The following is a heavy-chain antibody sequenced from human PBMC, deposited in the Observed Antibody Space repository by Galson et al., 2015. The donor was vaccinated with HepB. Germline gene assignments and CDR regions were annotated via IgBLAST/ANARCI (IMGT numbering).Heavy chain of an antibody. J-gene: IGHJ4*02. D-gene: IGHD2-15*01. V-gene: IGHV1-18*01. CDR3: ARDRSNSHY. Sequence: SVKVSCKASGYTFTDYGISWVRQAPGQGLEWMGWISAYNGNTNYAQKFQDRVTMTADTSTSTAYMELRSLRSDDTAVYFCARDRSNSHYWGQGTLVTVSS. CDR1: GYTFTDYG. CDR2: ISAYNGNT.